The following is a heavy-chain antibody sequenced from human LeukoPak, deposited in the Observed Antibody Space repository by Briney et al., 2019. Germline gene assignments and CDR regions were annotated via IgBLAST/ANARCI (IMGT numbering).Heavy chain of an antibody. CDR3: TTDPYDCSGGSCYYYGMDV. CDR1: GFTFSNAC. CDR2: IKSKTDGGTT. D-gene: IGHD2-15*01. Sequence: GGSLRLSCAASGFTFSNACMSWVRQAPGKGLEWVGRIKSKTDGGTTDYAAPVKGRFTISRDDSKNTLYLQMNSLKTEDTAVYYCTTDPYDCSGGSCYYYGMDVWGQGTTVTVSS. J-gene: IGHJ6*02. V-gene: IGHV3-15*01.